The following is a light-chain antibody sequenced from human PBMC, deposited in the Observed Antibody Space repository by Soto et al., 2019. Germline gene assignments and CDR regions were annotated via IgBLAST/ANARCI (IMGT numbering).Light chain of an antibody. CDR1: QSISDT. CDR2: GAS. CDR3: QQYYYWLT. V-gene: IGKV3-15*01. Sequence: EIVMTQSPATLSVSPGGRATLSCRASQSISDTLAWYQQKPGQAPRLLIYGASTRAPGIPARFRGSGSGTEITLPFRSLQSEDFALGDCQQYYYWLTVAGGTKVDIK. J-gene: IGKJ4*01.